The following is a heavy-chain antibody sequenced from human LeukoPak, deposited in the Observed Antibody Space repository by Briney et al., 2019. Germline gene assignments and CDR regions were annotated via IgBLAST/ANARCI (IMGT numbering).Heavy chain of an antibody. Sequence: SETLSLTCTVSGGSISSGGYYWSWIRQQPGKGLEWIGYIYYSGSTYYNPSLKSRVTISVDTSKNQFSLKLSSVTAADTAVYYCARGRASIRFDPWGQGTLVTVSS. J-gene: IGHJ5*02. CDR1: GGSISSGGYY. D-gene: IGHD3-10*01. CDR2: IYYSGST. CDR3: ARGRASIRFDP. V-gene: IGHV4-31*03.